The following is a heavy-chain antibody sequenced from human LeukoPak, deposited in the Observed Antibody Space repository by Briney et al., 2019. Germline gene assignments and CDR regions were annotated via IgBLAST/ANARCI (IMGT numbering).Heavy chain of an antibody. CDR3: AKTFGTIDPFEY. J-gene: IGHJ4*02. CDR1: GFTFSKFA. CDR2: ISASGGKT. Sequence: GGSLRLSCVASGFTFSKFAVSWVRQAPGKGLEWVSSISASGGKTYDADSVKGRFTISRDNSKNTFYLDMNSLRADDTAVYYCAKTFGTIDPFEYWGQGTLVTVSS. D-gene: IGHD2-2*01. V-gene: IGHV3-23*01.